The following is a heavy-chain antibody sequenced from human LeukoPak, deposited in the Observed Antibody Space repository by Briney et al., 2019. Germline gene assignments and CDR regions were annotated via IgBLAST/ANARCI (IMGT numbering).Heavy chain of an antibody. CDR1: GYTFTSYG. CDR3: ARVSTVTHTRYYYYYMDV. V-gene: IGHV1-69*13. D-gene: IGHD4-11*01. J-gene: IGHJ6*03. CDR2: IIPIFGTA. Sequence: SVKVSCKASGYTFTSYGISWVRQAPGQGLEWMGGIIPIFGTANYAQKFQGRVTITPDESTSTAYMELSSLRSEDTAVYYCARVSTVTHTRYYYYYMDVWGKGTTVTVSS.